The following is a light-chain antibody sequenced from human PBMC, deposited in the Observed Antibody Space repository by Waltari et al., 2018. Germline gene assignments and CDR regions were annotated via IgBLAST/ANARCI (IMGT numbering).Light chain of an antibody. CDR3: QYYFDYENS. CDR2: EAS. V-gene: IGKV1-5*03. J-gene: IGKJ2*03. Sequence: DFQMTQSPSIVSASIGDTVTISCRASQNIRTALAWYQQTSGKVPKVLRYEASKLETGVTARVSGTGSGTEVSLTISGLQPEDLGTYDCQYYFDYENSFGPGTKREI. CDR1: QNIRTA.